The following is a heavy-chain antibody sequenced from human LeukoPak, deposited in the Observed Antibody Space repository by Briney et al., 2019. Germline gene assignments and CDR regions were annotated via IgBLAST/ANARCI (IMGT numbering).Heavy chain of an antibody. CDR1: GYTFSSYG. CDR3: ALNSRGMRELADY. J-gene: IGHJ4*02. V-gene: IGHV1-18*01. CDR2: ISAYNGNT. Sequence: ASVKVSCKVSGYTFSSYGISWVRQAPGQGLEWMGWISAYNGNTNYAQKLQGRVTMTTDTSTSTAYMELRSLRSDDTAVYYCALNSRGMRELADYWGQGTLVTVSS. D-gene: IGHD1-26*01.